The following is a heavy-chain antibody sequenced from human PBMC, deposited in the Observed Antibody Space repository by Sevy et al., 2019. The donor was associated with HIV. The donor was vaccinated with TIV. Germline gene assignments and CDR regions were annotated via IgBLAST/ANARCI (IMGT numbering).Heavy chain of an antibody. D-gene: IGHD3-9*01. CDR3: ARSVTLTGYYYYFDY. CDR2: IYSSGST. J-gene: IGHJ4*02. CDR1: GDSISSGSYY. V-gene: IGHV4-61*02. Sequence: SETLSLTCSVSGDSISSGSYYWSWIRQPAGKGLEWIGRIYSSGSTNYNPSLKSRVTISVDTSKNQFSLKLSSVTAAETAVYYCARSVTLTGYYYYFDYWGQGTLVTVSS.